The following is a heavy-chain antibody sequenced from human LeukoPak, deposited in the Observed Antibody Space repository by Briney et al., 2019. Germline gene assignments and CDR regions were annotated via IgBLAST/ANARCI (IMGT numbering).Heavy chain of an antibody. Sequence: AGGSLRLSCAASGFSFSTYWMTWVRQAPGKGLEWVANIKQDGSEKFYVDSAKGRFTISRDNAKNSLYVQMNSLGVEDTAVYYCARDIVGYIYGLGRITLGFDSWGQGTVVTVSS. J-gene: IGHJ4*02. V-gene: IGHV3-7*01. CDR3: ARDIVGYIYGLGRITLGFDS. CDR1: GFSFSTYW. CDR2: IKQDGSEK. D-gene: IGHD5-18*01.